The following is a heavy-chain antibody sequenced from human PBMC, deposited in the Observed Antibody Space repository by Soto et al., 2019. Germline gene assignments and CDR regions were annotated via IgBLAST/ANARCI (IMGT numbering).Heavy chain of an antibody. CDR1: GYTFTSYG. CDR2: ISAYNGNT. D-gene: IGHD5-18*01. J-gene: IGHJ5*02. Sequence: GASVKVSCKASGYTFTSYGISWVRQAPGQGLEWMGWISAYNGNTNYAQKLQGRVTMTTDTSTSTAYMELRSLRSDDTAVYYCARTPRGYSYGSDENYNWFDPWGQGTLVTVSS. V-gene: IGHV1-18*04. CDR3: ARTPRGYSYGSDENYNWFDP.